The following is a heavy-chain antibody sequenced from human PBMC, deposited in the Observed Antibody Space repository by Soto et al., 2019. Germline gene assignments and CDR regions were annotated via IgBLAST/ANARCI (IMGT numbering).Heavy chain of an antibody. D-gene: IGHD3-3*01. CDR1: GFTFSSYA. J-gene: IGHJ6*02. CDR2: INGGSTT. V-gene: IGHV3-23*01. CDR3: AKDKDWSGVYGMDV. Sequence: GGSLRLSCAASGFTFSSYAMSWVRQAPGKGLEWITSINGGSTTYYADSVKGRFTISRDNSKNTLYLQMNSLRAEDTAVYYCAKDKDWSGVYGMDVWGQGTTVTVS.